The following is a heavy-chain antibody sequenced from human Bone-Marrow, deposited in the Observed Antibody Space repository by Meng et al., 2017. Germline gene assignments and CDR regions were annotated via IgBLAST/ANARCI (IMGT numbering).Heavy chain of an antibody. Sequence: QVQLVPSGAEVKKPVASVTVSCKAAGYTFTSYYMHCVRQAPGQGLEWMGIINPSGGSTSYEQKFQGRVTMTRDTSTSTVYMELSSLRAEDTAVYYCARVWAVSGSTNWFDPWGQGTLVTVSS. CDR1: GYTFTSYY. D-gene: IGHD1-26*01. J-gene: IGHJ5*02. V-gene: IGHV1-46*01. CDR3: ARVWAVSGSTNWFDP. CDR2: INPSGGST.